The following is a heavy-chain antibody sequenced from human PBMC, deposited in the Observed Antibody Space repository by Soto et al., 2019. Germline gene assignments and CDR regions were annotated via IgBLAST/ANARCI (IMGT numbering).Heavy chain of an antibody. CDR1: GFTFSSYW. CDR2: IKQDGSEK. CDR3: ARHGRSRSSSWFDY. Sequence: EVQLVESGGGLVQPGGSLRLSCAASGFTFSSYWMSWVRQAPGKGLEWVANIKQDGSEKYYVDSVKGRFTISRDNXXNSLYLQMNSLRAEDTAVYYCARHGRSRSSSWFDYWGQGTLVTVSS. J-gene: IGHJ4*02. V-gene: IGHV3-7*01. D-gene: IGHD6-13*01.